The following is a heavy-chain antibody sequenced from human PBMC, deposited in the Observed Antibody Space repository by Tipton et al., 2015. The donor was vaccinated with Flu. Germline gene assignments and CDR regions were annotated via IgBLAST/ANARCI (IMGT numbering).Heavy chain of an antibody. J-gene: IGHJ3*01. Sequence: VQLVQSGGGLVQPGESLRLSCAASGLTFDPFWMTWVRQAPGKGLEWVATMKEDGSGKYYVDSVKGRFTISRDNAKNSLFLQMNSLRVEDTAVYYCARDPFLGTGDAFDVWGRGTMVTVSS. CDR1: GLTFDPFW. CDR2: MKEDGSGK. V-gene: IGHV3-7*01. D-gene: IGHD2/OR15-2a*01. CDR3: ARDPFLGTGDAFDV.